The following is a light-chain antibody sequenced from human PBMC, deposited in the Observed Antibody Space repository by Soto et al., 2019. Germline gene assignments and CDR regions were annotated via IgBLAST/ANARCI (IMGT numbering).Light chain of an antibody. Sequence: DIVLTPSPDSLAVSLGERATINCRSSQSVLHTSNNKNYLGWYQQKPGKAPKLLIYDASNLETGVPSRFSGSGSGTDFTFTISSLQPEDIATYYCQQYDNLPLTFGGGTKVDIK. CDR3: QQYDNLPLT. V-gene: IGKV4-1*01. CDR2: DAS. J-gene: IGKJ4*01. CDR1: QSVLHTSNNKNY.